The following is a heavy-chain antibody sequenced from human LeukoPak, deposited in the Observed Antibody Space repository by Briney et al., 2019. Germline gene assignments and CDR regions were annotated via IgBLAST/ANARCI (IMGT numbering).Heavy chain of an antibody. CDR3: ARGIWNDGLALDY. D-gene: IGHD1-1*01. Sequence: GGSLRLSCAASGFTFGTYWLTWVRQAPGKGLEWVANIKQDGSEKYYVDSVEGRFTISRDNSKNSLYLQMSSLRAEDTAVYYCARGIWNDGLALDYWGQGTLISVSS. V-gene: IGHV3-7*01. CDR1: GFTFGTYW. CDR2: IKQDGSEK. J-gene: IGHJ4*02.